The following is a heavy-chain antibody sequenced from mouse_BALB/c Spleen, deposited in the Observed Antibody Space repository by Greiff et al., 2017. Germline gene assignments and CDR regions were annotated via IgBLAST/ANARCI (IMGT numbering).Heavy chain of an antibody. V-gene: IGHV3-6*02. D-gene: IGHD1-1*01. CDR2: ISYDGSN. CDR3: AGYYYGSSFDY. CDR1: GYSITSGYY. Sequence: VQLQQSGPGLVKPSQSLSLTCSVTGYSITSGYYWNWIRQFPGNKLEWMGYISYDGSNNYNPSLKNRISITRDTSKNQFFLKLNSVTTEDTATYYCAGYYYGSSFDYWGQGTTLTVSS. J-gene: IGHJ2*01.